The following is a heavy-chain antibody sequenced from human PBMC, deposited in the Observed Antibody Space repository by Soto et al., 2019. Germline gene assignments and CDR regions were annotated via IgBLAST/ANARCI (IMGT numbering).Heavy chain of an antibody. CDR1: GYTFTGYY. J-gene: IGHJ6*02. D-gene: IGHD2-8*01. V-gene: IGHV1-2*02. CDR2: INPNSGGT. Sequence: ASVKVSFKASGYTFTGYYMHWVRQAPGQGLEWMGWINPNSGGTNYAQKFQGRVTITADESTSTAYMELSSLRSEDTAVYYCARNRGYCTNGVCYTPDYYYYGMDVWGQGTTVTVSS. CDR3: ARNRGYCTNGVCYTPDYYYYGMDV.